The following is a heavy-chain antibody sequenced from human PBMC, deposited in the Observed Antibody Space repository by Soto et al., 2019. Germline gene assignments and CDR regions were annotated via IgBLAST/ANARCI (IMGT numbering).Heavy chain of an antibody. D-gene: IGHD7-27*01. CDR1: GFTFSSYA. CDR3: AKTLEGLTGDGNYYYDYMDV. CDR2: ISGSGGST. J-gene: IGHJ6*03. Sequence: GGSLRLSCAASGFTFSSYAMSWVRQAPGKGLEWVSAISGSGGSTYYADSVKGRFTISRDNSKNTLYLQMNSLRAEDTAVYYCAKTLEGLTGDGNYYYDYMDVWGKGTTVTVSS. V-gene: IGHV3-23*01.